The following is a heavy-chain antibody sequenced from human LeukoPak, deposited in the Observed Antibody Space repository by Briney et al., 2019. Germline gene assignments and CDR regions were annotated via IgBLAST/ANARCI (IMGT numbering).Heavy chain of an antibody. J-gene: IGHJ4*02. Sequence: SVKVSCKASGGTFSSYAISWVRQAPGQGLEWMGGIIPIFGTANYAQKFQGRVTITGDESTSTAYMELSSLRSEDTAVYYCAREWGSSGWLDYWGQGTLVTVSS. V-gene: IGHV1-69*13. CDR2: IIPIFGTA. D-gene: IGHD6-19*01. CDR3: AREWGSSGWLDY. CDR1: GGTFSSYA.